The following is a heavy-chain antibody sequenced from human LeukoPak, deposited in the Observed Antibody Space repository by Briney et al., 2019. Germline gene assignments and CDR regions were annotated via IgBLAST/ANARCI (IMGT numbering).Heavy chain of an antibody. Sequence: GGSLRLSCAASGFTFSSHAIAWVRQAPGKGPEWIGRAIGGDGPADYAAPVKGRFTISRDYSKDTMYLHMNSLKTEDTAVYYCTWMATVVTVDIWGQGTLVTVSS. CDR2: AIGGDGPA. CDR3: TWMATVVTVDI. J-gene: IGHJ4*02. V-gene: IGHV3-15*01. D-gene: IGHD4-23*01. CDR1: GFTFSSHA.